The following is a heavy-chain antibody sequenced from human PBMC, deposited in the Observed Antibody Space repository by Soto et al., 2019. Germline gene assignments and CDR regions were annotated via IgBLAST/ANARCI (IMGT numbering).Heavy chain of an antibody. J-gene: IGHJ4*02. D-gene: IGHD3-3*01. CDR3: IRIDHRFLECLCPDS. CDR1: GGSISSGRYY. CDR2: IYHSGNT. V-gene: IGHV4-31*03. Sequence: PSETLSLTCTVSGGSISSGRYYWNWIRQHPGKGLEWIGYIYHSGNTYYNPSLKSRSSISLDTSKNQFSLKLNSVTVADTAVYYCIRIDHRFLECLCPDSWGQGTLVTVSS.